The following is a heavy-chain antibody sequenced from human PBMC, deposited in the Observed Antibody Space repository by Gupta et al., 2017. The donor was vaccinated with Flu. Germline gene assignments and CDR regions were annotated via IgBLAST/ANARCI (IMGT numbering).Heavy chain of an antibody. V-gene: IGHV3-30*18. Sequence: QGQLVESGGGVVQPGRSLRLSCTASGFTFKDYGMHWVRQAPGKGLEWMAVISYDGKTKYYANSVKGRFTISRENSKNTVFLQMNILRAADSGIYYCAKGAKAAAVFDLWGRGTLVTVSS. CDR2: ISYDGKTK. J-gene: IGHJ2*01. D-gene: IGHD6-13*01. CDR1: GFTFKDYG. CDR3: AKGAKAAAVFDL.